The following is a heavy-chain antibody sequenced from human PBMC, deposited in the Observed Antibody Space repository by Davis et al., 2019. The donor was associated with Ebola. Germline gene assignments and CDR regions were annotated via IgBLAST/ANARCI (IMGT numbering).Heavy chain of an antibody. CDR2: MHPRNSDT. CDR1: GYTFTDYW. V-gene: IGHV5-51*01. Sequence: KISCKASGYTFTDYWIGWVRQMPGKGLEWMGLMHPRNSDTRFSPSFQGHVTISADKSRTTAYLQWGSLKASDTGMYYCVRLSPRDTVTTIDFWGQGTLVTVSS. CDR3: VRLSPRDTVTTIDF. D-gene: IGHD4-17*01. J-gene: IGHJ4*02.